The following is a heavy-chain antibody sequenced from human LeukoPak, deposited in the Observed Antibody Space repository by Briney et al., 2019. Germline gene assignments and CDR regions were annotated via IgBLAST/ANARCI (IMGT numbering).Heavy chain of an antibody. CDR1: GFSFSSYS. V-gene: IGHV3-23*01. J-gene: IGHJ4*02. CDR2: ISGSGGST. CDR3: AKEGWLERVEDY. D-gene: IGHD1-1*01. Sequence: GGSWSLPCQPSGFSFSSYSLGGVGQAPGEGREWASAISGSGGSTYYADSVKGRFTISRDNSKNTLYLQMNSLRAEDTAVYYCAKEGWLERVEDYWGQGTLVTVSS.